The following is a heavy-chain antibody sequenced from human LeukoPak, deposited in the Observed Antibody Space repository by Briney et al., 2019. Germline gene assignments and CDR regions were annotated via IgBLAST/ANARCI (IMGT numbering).Heavy chain of an antibody. J-gene: IGHJ6*03. CDR1: GFTFSSYA. CDR3: AKARNELRFLEWLSEGYYYYYYMDV. CDR2: ISGSGGST. Sequence: PGGSLRLSCAASGFTFSSYAMSWVRQAPGKGLEWVSAISGSGGSTYYADSVKGRFTISRDNSKNTLYLQMNSLRAEDTAVYYCAKARNELRFLEWLSEGYYYYYYMDVWGKGTTVTVSS. V-gene: IGHV3-23*01. D-gene: IGHD3-3*01.